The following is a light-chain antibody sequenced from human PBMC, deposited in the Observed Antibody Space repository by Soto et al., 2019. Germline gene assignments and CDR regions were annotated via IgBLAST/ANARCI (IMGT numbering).Light chain of an antibody. CDR2: WAS. Sequence: DIVMTQSPDSLAVSLGERATINCKSSQSVLYSSNNKNYLTWYQQKPGQPTKVLFYWASTRKSGVPARFSGSGSGTDFTLTISSLQAEDVAVYYCQQYYSTPYTFGQGTKLDIK. J-gene: IGKJ2*01. CDR1: QSVLYSSNNKNY. V-gene: IGKV4-1*01. CDR3: QQYYSTPYT.